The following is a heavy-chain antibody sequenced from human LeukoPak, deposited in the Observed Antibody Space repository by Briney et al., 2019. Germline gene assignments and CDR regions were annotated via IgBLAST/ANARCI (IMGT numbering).Heavy chain of an antibody. Sequence: ASVKVSCKASGYTFTGYYMHWVRQAPGQGLEWMGWINPNSGGTNYAQKFQGRVTTTRDTSISTAYMELSRLRSDDTAVYYCARLRNYYDSSGPFGYWGQGTLVTVSS. J-gene: IGHJ4*02. CDR3: ARLRNYYDSSGPFGY. V-gene: IGHV1-2*02. CDR1: GYTFTGYY. D-gene: IGHD3-22*01. CDR2: INPNSGGT.